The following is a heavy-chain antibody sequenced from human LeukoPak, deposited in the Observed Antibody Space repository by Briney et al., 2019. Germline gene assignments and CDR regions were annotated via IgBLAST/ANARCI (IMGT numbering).Heavy chain of an antibody. V-gene: IGHV3-66*01. Sequence: GGSLRLSCAASGFTVSSNYMSWVRQAPGRGLDWVSVIYSGGSAYYADSVKGRFTISRDNSKNTLYLQMNSLRAEDTAVYYCASSESRWLVLSPGYWGQGTLVTVSS. CDR1: GFTVSSNY. D-gene: IGHD6-19*01. J-gene: IGHJ4*02. CDR3: ASSESRWLVLSPGY. CDR2: IYSGGSA.